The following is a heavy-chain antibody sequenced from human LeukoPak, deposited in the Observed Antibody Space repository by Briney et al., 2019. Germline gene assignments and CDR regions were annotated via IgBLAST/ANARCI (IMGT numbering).Heavy chain of an antibody. J-gene: IGHJ4*02. D-gene: IGHD3-22*01. V-gene: IGHV1-2*02. CDR3: ARVTYDRSGYYNGIPY. CDR1: GYTFTGYF. Sequence: GASVKVSCKASGYTFTGYFIHWVRQAPGQGLEWMGWINPSSGATNYVQNFQGRVTLNREMSISTAYMEVSRILSDDTAVYYCARVTYDRSGYYNGIPYWGQGTLVIVSS. CDR2: INPSSGAT.